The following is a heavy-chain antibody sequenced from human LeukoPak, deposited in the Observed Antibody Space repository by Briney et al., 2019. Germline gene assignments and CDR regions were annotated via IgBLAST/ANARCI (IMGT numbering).Heavy chain of an antibody. CDR1: GFTFSSYG. Sequence: GRSLRLSCAASGFTFSSYGMHWVRQAPGKGLEWVAVISYDGSNKYYADSVKGRFTISRDNSKNTLYLQMNSLRAEDTAVYYCAKVSSLGMVPVNEYWGQGTLVTVSS. CDR2: ISYDGSNK. CDR3: AKVSSLGMVPVNEY. J-gene: IGHJ4*02. V-gene: IGHV3-30*18. D-gene: IGHD5-24*01.